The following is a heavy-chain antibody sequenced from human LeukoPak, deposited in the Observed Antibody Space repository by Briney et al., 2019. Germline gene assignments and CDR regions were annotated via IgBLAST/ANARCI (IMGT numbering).Heavy chain of an antibody. CDR1: GFTLSNYE. J-gene: IGHJ4*02. Sequence: GGSLRLSCAASGFTLSNYEMKWVRQAPGKGREWVSFISNSGSVIFYADAVKGRFTISRDHAKSSLYLEKNRLSGQDTAIYYCASRVLGARFDYWGQGTLVTVSS. CDR3: ASRVLGARFDY. D-gene: IGHD1-26*01. V-gene: IGHV3-48*03. CDR2: ISNSGSVI.